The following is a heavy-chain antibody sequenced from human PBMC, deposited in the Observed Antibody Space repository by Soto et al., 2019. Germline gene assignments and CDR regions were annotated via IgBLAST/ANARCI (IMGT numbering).Heavy chain of an antibody. CDR1: GGSFSGYY. CDR2: INHSGST. Sequence: QVQLQQWGAGLLKPSETLSLTCAVYGGSFSGYYWCWIRQPPGKGLEWIGEINHSGSTNYNPSLKSRVTISVDTSTNQFSLKLSSVTAADTAVYYCARGRYGSGSYFQHWGQGTLVTVSS. J-gene: IGHJ1*01. CDR3: ARGRYGSGSYFQH. V-gene: IGHV4-34*01. D-gene: IGHD3-10*01.